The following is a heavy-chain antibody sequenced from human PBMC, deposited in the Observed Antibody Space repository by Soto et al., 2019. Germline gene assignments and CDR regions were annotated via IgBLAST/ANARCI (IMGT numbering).Heavy chain of an antibody. CDR3: ARRSSGWYFDY. V-gene: IGHV3-23*01. CDR1: VFTFSSYA. D-gene: IGHD6-19*01. J-gene: IGHJ4*02. CDR2: ISVSGGST. Sequence: EVQLLESGGGLVQPGGSLRLSCAASVFTFSSYAMSWVRQAPGKGLEWVSAISVSGGSTYYADSVKGRFTISRDNSKNTLYLQMNSLRAEDTAVYYCARRSSGWYFDYWGQGTLVTVSS.